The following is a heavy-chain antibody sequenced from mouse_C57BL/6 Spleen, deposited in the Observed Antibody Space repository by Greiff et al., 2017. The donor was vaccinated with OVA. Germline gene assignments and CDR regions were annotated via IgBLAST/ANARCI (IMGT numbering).Heavy chain of an antibody. V-gene: IGHV14-1*01. CDR2: IDPEDGDT. CDR1: GFNINDYN. J-gene: IGHJ3*01. CDR3: TFYYSNYEAY. Sequence: VQLQQSGAELVRPGASVKLSCTASGFNINDYNMHWVKQRPEQGLEWIGRIDPEDGDTEYAPKFQGKATMTADTSSNTAYLQLSSLTSEDTAVYYCTFYYSNYEAYWGQGTLVTVSA. D-gene: IGHD2-5*01.